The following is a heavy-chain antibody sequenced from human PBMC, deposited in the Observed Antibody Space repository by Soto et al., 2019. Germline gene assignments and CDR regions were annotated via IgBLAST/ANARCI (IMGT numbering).Heavy chain of an antibody. J-gene: IGHJ6*04. D-gene: IGHD3-3*01. CDR2: IWYDGSKQ. CDR3: VRDLDFHLDV. V-gene: IGHV3-33*01. Sequence: GGSLRLSCEASGFTFSRNGMHWVRQAPGKGLEWVAVIWYDGSKQYCVDSVKGRFTVSKDNSKNTLWLQMNSLRAEDTAVYYCVRDLDFHLDVWGKGTAVTVSS. CDR1: GFTFSRNG.